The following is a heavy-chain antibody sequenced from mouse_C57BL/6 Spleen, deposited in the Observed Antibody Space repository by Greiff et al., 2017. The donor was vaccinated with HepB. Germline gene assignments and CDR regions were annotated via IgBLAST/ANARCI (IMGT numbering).Heavy chain of an antibody. D-gene: IGHD1-1*01. V-gene: IGHV5-4*03. CDR3: ARGKFITTVPYAMDY. CDR1: GFTFSSYA. Sequence: EVMLVESGGGLVKPGGSLKLSCAASGFTFSSYAMSWVRQTPEKRLEWVATISDGGSYTYYPDNVKGRFTISRDNAKNNLYLQMSHLKSEDTAMYYCARGKFITTVPYAMDYWGQGTSVTVSS. J-gene: IGHJ4*01. CDR2: ISDGGSYT.